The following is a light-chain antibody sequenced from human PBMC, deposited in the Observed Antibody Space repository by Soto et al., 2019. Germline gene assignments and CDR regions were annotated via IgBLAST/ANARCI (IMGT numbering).Light chain of an antibody. J-gene: IGKJ1*01. CDR2: AAS. V-gene: IGKV1-39*01. CDR1: QSISSY. Sequence: IQMTQSPSSLSASVGDRVTITCRASQSISSYLNWYQQKQGKAPELLIYAASSLQSGVPSRFSGSGSGTDFTLTITRLEPEDFAVYYCHQFLTAPRTFGQGTKVDI. CDR3: HQFLTAPRT.